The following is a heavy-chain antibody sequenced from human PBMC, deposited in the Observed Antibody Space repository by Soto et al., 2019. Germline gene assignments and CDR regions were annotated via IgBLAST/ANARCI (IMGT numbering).Heavy chain of an antibody. CDR1: DGSVNTGNYY. D-gene: IGHD3-16*01. CDR2: IYYIGTT. CDR3: AREEKQLSRYGGDFDY. J-gene: IGHJ4*02. Sequence: QVQLQESGPGLVKPSETLSLTCSVSDGSVNTGNYYWSWIRQPPGKGLDWIGRIYYIGTTNYNPSLKSRVTISVDTSKNQFSLKVTSVTAADTAVYFCAREEKQLSRYGGDFDYWGQGILVTVSS. V-gene: IGHV4-61*01.